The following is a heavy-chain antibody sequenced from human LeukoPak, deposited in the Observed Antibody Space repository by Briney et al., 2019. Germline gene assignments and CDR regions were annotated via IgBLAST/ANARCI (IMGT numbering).Heavy chain of an antibody. Sequence: PGGSLRLSCAASGFTFSSYAMSWVRQPPGKGLEWVSAVTDAGGSTYYTDPVKGRFTISRDNSGNTLYLQMNSLRAEDTAIYYCARCSGSSCYSRPPDYWGPGTQVTVSS. D-gene: IGHD2-15*01. V-gene: IGHV3-23*01. CDR3: ARCSGSSCYSRPPDY. J-gene: IGHJ4*02. CDR1: GFTFSSYA. CDR2: VTDAGGST.